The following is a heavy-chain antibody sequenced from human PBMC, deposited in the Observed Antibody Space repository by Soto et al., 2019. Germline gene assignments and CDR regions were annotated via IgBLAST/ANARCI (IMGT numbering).Heavy chain of an antibody. CDR2: IYYSGST. J-gene: IGHJ6*02. CDR3: ARGRGVVRKSYYYYGMDV. Sequence: SETLSLTCTVSGGSISSGDYYWSWIRQPPGKGLEWIGYIYYSGSTYYNPSLKSRVTISVDTSKNQFSLKLSSVTAADTAVYYCARGRGVVRKSYYYYGMDVWGQGTTVTVSS. V-gene: IGHV4-30-4*01. D-gene: IGHD3-3*01. CDR1: GGSISSGDYY.